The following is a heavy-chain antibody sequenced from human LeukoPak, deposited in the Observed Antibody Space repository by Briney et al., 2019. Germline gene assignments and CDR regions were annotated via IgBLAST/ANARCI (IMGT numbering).Heavy chain of an antibody. J-gene: IGHJ4*02. D-gene: IGHD5-24*01. Sequence: ASVKVSCKASGYIFTVYYMHWVRQAPGLGLEWMGWINPNSGDTNYAQKFLGRVTVTRDTSTSTAFMELSSLRSDDTAVYYCATRPSGDPFEYWGQGTLVTVSS. CDR1: GYIFTVYY. CDR2: INPNSGDT. CDR3: ATRPSGDPFEY. V-gene: IGHV1-2*02.